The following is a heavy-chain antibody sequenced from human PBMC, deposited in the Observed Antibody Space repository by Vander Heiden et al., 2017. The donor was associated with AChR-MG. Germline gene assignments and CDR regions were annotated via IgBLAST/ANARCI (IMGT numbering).Heavy chain of an antibody. Sequence: QVQLVQSGAEVKKPGSSVKVSCKASGGTFSSYAISWVRQAPGQGLEWMGRIIPILGIANYAQKFQGRVTMTADKSTSTAYMELSSLRSEDTAVYYCARDLGGSKGSIGMDVWGQGTTVTVSS. V-gene: IGHV1-69*04. CDR2: IIPILGIA. CDR3: ARDLGGSKGSIGMDV. D-gene: IGHD2-2*01. J-gene: IGHJ6*02. CDR1: GGTFSSYA.